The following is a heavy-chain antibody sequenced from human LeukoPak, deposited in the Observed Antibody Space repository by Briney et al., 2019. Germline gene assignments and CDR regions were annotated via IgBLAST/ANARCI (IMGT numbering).Heavy chain of an antibody. CDR3: ARGSPIWFGELFPDY. CDR1: GYTFTGYY. D-gene: IGHD3-10*01. J-gene: IGHJ4*02. CDR2: INPNSGGT. Sequence: ASVKVSCKASGYTFTGYYMHWVRQAPGQGLEWMGWINPNSGGTNYAQKFQGRVTMTRDTSTSTVYMELSSLRSEDTAVYYCARGSPIWFGELFPDYWGQGTLVTVSS. V-gene: IGHV1-2*02.